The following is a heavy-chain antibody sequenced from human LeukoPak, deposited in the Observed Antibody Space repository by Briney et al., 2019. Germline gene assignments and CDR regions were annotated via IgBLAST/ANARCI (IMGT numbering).Heavy chain of an antibody. CDR2: IYYSGST. V-gene: IGHV4-39*07. Sequence: SETPSLTCTVSGGSISGSSYYWGWIRQPPGKGLEWIGSIYYSGSTYYNPSLKSRVTISVDTSKNQFSLKLSSVTAADTAVYYCASVPLALRGYCSGGSCYGFDPWGQGTLVTVSS. CDR1: GGSISGSSYY. D-gene: IGHD2-15*01. CDR3: ASVPLALRGYCSGGSCYGFDP. J-gene: IGHJ5*02.